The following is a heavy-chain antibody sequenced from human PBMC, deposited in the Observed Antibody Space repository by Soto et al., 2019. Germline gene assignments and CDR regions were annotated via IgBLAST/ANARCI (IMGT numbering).Heavy chain of an antibody. CDR2: IIPSDGTI. Sequence: QVQLVQSGAEVKTPGSSVKVSCTTSGGIISSFAINWVRQAPGQGLEWMGGIIPSDGTIKYAGNFQGRVTITSDASTSTAYMDLSSLRPEDTAVYYCARSFTKSRRGGVAFDYWGQGTLLTVSP. D-gene: IGHD3-3*01. V-gene: IGHV1-69*01. CDR1: GGIISSFA. J-gene: IGHJ4*02. CDR3: ARSFTKSRRGGVAFDY.